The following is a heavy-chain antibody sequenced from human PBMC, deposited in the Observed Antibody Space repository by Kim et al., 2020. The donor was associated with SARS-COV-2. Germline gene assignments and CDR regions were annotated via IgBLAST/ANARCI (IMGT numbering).Heavy chain of an antibody. V-gene: IGHV1-69*13. CDR1: GGTFSSYA. D-gene: IGHD2-15*01. J-gene: IGHJ6*02. CDR3: ARDHGVGAASYYYYGMDV. Sequence: SVKVSCKASGGTFSSYAISWVRQAPGQGLEWMGGIIPIFGTANYAQKFQGRVTITADESTSTAYMELSSLRSEDTAVYYCARDHGVGAASYYYYGMDVWGQGTTVTVSS. CDR2: IIPIFGTA.